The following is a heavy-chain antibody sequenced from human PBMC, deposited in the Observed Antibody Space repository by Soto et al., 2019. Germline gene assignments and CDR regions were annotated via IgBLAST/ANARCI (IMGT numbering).Heavy chain of an antibody. J-gene: IGHJ3*02. D-gene: IGHD4-4*01. Sequence: EVQLLESGGGLVQSGGSLRLSCVASEFTFSSYAMSWVRQAPGKGLEWVAAISYSGERTYYADSVMGRFTISRDNSRNNLYLQMNSLRDEDTAVYYCAKVPTGEMPTVFQAFDIWGQGTMVTVSS. CDR2: ISYSGERT. CDR1: EFTFSSYA. CDR3: AKVPTGEMPTVFQAFDI. V-gene: IGHV3-23*01.